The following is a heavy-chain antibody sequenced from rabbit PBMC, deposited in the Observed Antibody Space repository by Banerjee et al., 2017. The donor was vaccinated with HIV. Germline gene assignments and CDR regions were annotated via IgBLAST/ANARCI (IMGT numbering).Heavy chain of an antibody. Sequence: QSLEESGGDLVKPGASLTLTCTASGFSFSSNYWICWVRQAPGKGLEWIACIYAGSSGSTYYASWAKGRFTISKTSSTTVTLQMTSLTAADTATYFCARGGIYGYSILDLWGQGTLVTVS. D-gene: IGHD7-1*01. V-gene: IGHV1S40*01. CDR3: ARGGIYGYSILDL. CDR2: IYAGSSGST. CDR1: GFSFSSNYW. J-gene: IGHJ4*01.